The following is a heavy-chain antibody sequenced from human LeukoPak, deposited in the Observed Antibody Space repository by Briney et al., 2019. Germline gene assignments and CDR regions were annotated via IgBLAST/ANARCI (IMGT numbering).Heavy chain of an antibody. CDR1: GGSFSGYY. Sequence: SETLSLTCAVYGGSFSGYYWSWIRQPPGKGLEWIGEINHSGSTNYNPSLQSRVTISVDTSKNQFSLKLSSVTAADTAVYYCAREDYYDSSGYPGNWFDPWGQGTLVTVSS. D-gene: IGHD3-22*01. CDR3: AREDYYDSSGYPGNWFDP. J-gene: IGHJ5*02. V-gene: IGHV4-34*01. CDR2: INHSGST.